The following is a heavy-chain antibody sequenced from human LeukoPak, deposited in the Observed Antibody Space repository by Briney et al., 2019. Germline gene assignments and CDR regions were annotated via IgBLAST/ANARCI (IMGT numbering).Heavy chain of an antibody. CDR1: GGSIRNYY. Sequence: PSETLSLTCTVSGGSIRNYYWSWIRQPAGKGLEWIGRIYTSGSTNYNPSLKSRVTISVDTSKNQFSLKLSSVTAADTAVYYCARGYSSSSTLYYYYYYMDVWGKGTTVTVSS. V-gene: IGHV4-4*07. CDR2: IYTSGST. J-gene: IGHJ6*03. D-gene: IGHD6-6*01. CDR3: ARGYSSSSTLYYYYYYMDV.